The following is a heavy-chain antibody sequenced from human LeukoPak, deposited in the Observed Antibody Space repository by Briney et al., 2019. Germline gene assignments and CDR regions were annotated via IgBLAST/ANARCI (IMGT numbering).Heavy chain of an antibody. J-gene: IGHJ4*02. CDR3: AKDRDRLSDYPDY. CDR1: GFTFSDYY. Sequence: KPGGSLRLSCAASGFTFSDYYMSWIRQAPGKGLEWVSYISSSGSIIYYADSVKGRFTISRDNAKNSLYLQMNSLRAEDTAMYYCAKDRDRLSDYPDYWGQGALVTVSS. D-gene: IGHD4/OR15-4a*01. CDR2: ISSSGSII. V-gene: IGHV3-11*04.